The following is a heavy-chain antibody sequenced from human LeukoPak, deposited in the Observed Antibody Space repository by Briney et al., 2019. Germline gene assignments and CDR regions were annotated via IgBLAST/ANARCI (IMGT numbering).Heavy chain of an antibody. V-gene: IGHV1-18*01. CDR1: GYTFTSYG. D-gene: IGHD3-22*01. J-gene: IGHJ5*02. CDR2: ISAYNGNT. CDR3: ARGPFYGSSGYSRGNWFDP. Sequence: ASVKVSCKASGYTFTSYGISWVRQAPGQGLEWMGWISAYNGNTNYAQKLQGRVTMTTDTSTSTAYMELRSLRSDDTAVYYCARGPFYGSSGYSRGNWFDPWGQGTLVTVSS.